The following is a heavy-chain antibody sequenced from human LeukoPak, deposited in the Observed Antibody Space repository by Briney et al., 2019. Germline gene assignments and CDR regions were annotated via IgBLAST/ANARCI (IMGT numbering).Heavy chain of an antibody. J-gene: IGHJ4*02. Sequence: SETLSLTCAVYGGSFSGYYWSWIRQPPGKGLQWIGEINHSGSTNYNPSLKSRVTISVDTAKNQFSLKLSSVTAADTAVYYCARGESSGGSCYYDYWGQGTLVTVSS. CDR2: INHSGST. CDR3: ARGESSGGSCYYDY. CDR1: GGSFSGYY. D-gene: IGHD2-15*01. V-gene: IGHV4-34*01.